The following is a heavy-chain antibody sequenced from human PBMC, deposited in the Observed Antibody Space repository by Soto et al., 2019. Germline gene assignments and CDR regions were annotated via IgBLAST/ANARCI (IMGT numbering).Heavy chain of an antibody. V-gene: IGHV4-4*07. D-gene: IGHD3-22*01. J-gene: IGHJ6*02. CDR3: ASEAALIGYYYYGIDA. Sequence: SETLSLTCTVSGGSISSYYWSWIRQPAGKGLEWIGRIYTSGSTNYNPSLKSRVTMSVDTSKNQFSLKLSSVTAAGTAVYYCASEAALIGYYYYGIDAWGQGTTVTVSS. CDR2: IYTSGST. CDR1: GGSISSYY.